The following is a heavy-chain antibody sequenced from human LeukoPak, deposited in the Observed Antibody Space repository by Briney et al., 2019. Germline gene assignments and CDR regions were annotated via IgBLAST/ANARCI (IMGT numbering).Heavy chain of an antibody. CDR3: ARAKRNGFDI. Sequence: PGGSLRLSCAASGFTFDDYTMHWVRQAPGKGLEWVSLISWDGGKTYYAESVKGRFTISRDNAMNSVYLQMNSLRAEDTAVYYCARAKRNGFDIWGQGTMVTVSS. V-gene: IGHV3-43*01. J-gene: IGHJ3*02. CDR2: ISWDGGKT. CDR1: GFTFDDYT.